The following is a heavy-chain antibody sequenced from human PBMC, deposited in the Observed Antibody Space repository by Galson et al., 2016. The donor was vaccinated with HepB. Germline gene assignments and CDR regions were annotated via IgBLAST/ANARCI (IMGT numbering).Heavy chain of an antibody. CDR2: ISYDGNKK. D-gene: IGHD6-13*01. J-gene: IGHJ4*02. CDR1: GFTFSTYA. Sequence: SLRLSCAASGFTFSTYAMHWVRQAPGKGLEWVAVISYDGNKKYYAASVNGRFTIARDNSENTLYLQMHSLRAEDTAVYYGARIAAAGKYYFDYWGQGTLVTVSS. V-gene: IGHV3-30-3*01. CDR3: ARIAAAGKYYFDY.